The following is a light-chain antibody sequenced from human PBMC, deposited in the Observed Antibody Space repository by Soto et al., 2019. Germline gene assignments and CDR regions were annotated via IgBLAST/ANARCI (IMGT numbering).Light chain of an antibody. Sequence: QSVLTQPASVSGSPGQSITISCTGTNSDIGGYNSVSWYQQHPGKAPKLMIYDVSNRPSGVSYRFSGSKSGNTASLTISGLQAEDEADYYCSSYTSRSTLGVFGGGTKLTVL. CDR3: SSYTSRSTLGV. V-gene: IGLV2-14*03. J-gene: IGLJ2*01. CDR1: NSDIGGYNS. CDR2: DVS.